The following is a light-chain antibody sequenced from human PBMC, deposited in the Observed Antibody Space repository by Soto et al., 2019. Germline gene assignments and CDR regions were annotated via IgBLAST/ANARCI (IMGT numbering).Light chain of an antibody. CDR2: AAS. Sequence: DIQMTQSPSSLSASVGDRVTITCRASQDIRDYLVWYQQRPGKVPSLLIYAASTLQSGVPSRFSGSGFWTDFTLTISSLQSEDVATYYCQKYGGAPYTFGPGTKVDVK. CDR3: QKYGGAPYT. V-gene: IGKV1-27*01. CDR1: QDIRDY. J-gene: IGKJ3*01.